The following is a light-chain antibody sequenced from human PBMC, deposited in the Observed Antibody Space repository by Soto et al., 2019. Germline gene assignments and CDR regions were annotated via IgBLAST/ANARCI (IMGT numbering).Light chain of an antibody. CDR3: QQYNDWPPIT. J-gene: IGKJ5*01. V-gene: IGKV1-5*03. CDR2: KAS. CDR1: QSISSY. Sequence: DIQMTQSPSSLSASVGDRVTITCLASQSISSYLNWYQQKPGKAPKLLIYKASTLKSGVPSRFSGSGSGTEFTLTISSLQSEDFAVYYCQQYNDWPPITFGQGTRLEIK.